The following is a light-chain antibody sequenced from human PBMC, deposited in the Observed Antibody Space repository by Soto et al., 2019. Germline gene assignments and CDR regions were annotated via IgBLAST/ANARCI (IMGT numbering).Light chain of an antibody. J-gene: IGKJ5*01. CDR1: ENIRSW. Sequence: EIQMTQSPSSVSASVGDRGTITSRASENIRSWLAWYQQKPGKAPKLLIYAAPNLSSGVPSRFSGSGSGTDFTLTISSLQPEDFATYYCEQVNSFPITYGQGTRLEIK. V-gene: IGKV1-12*01. CDR2: AAP. CDR3: EQVNSFPIT.